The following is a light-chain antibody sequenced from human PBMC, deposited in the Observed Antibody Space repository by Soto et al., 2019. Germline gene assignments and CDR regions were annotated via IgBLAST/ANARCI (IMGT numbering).Light chain of an antibody. V-gene: IGLV2-14*01. Sequence: QSVLTQPASVSGSPGQSITISCSGTRRDVGAFNYVSWYQQHPGKAPKLIIYEVNNRPSGISDRFSGSKSGDTASLTISGLQPEDDGDYYCSSYTSLSTIIFGGGTQLTVL. CDR3: SSYTSLSTII. CDR1: RRDVGAFNY. CDR2: EVN. J-gene: IGLJ2*01.